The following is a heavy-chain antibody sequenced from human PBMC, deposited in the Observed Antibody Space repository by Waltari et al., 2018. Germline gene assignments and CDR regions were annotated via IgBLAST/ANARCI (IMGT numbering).Heavy chain of an antibody. J-gene: IGHJ6*02. CDR1: GFTVSSNY. D-gene: IGHD4-17*01. CDR2: IDYGGST. CDR3: ARDLTSKSREGMDV. Sequence: ELQLVESGGGLIQPGGSLRLSCAASGFTVSSNYMTWFRRAPGTGLEWVSVIDYGGSTYYTDSVRGRFTISRDISKNTVYLQMNSLRGEDTAVYYCARDLTSKSREGMDVWGQGTTVTVSS. V-gene: IGHV3-53*01.